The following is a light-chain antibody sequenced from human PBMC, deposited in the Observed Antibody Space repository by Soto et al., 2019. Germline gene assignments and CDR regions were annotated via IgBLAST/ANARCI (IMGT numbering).Light chain of an antibody. CDR3: SSYTTSNTRQIV. Sequence: QSALPQPASVSGSPGQSITISCPGPGSAVGGYNYVSWYQHHPGKAPKLIIYDVSNRPSGVSIRFSASKSDNTASLTISGLQPEDEADYHCSSYTTSNTRQIVFGTGTKLTVL. J-gene: IGLJ1*01. CDR1: GSAVGGYNY. V-gene: IGLV2-14*03. CDR2: DVS.